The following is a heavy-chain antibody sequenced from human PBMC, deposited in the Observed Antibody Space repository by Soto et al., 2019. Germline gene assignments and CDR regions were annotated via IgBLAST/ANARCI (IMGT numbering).Heavy chain of an antibody. D-gene: IGHD6-19*01. CDR1: GFTFSSYA. Sequence: GGSLRLSCAASGFTFSSYAMSWVRQAPGEGLEWVSAISGSGGSTYYADSVKGRFTISRDNSKNTLYLQMNSLRAEDTAVYYCAKDRDMGYSSGWSHFDYWGQGTLVTVSS. V-gene: IGHV3-23*01. CDR3: AKDRDMGYSSGWSHFDY. J-gene: IGHJ4*02. CDR2: ISGSGGST.